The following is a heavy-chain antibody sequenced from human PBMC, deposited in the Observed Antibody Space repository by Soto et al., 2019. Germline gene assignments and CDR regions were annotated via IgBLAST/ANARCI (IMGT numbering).Heavy chain of an antibody. CDR2: ISWNSGSI. CDR1: GFTFDDYA. D-gene: IGHD1-26*01. CDR3: AKDMSRVGATGDFDI. J-gene: IGHJ3*02. Sequence: SLRLSCAASGFTFDDYAMHWVRQAPGKGLEWVSGISWNSGSIGYADSVKGRFTISRDNAKNSLYLQMNSLRAEDTALYYCAKDMSRVGATGDFDIWGQGTMVTVSS. V-gene: IGHV3-9*01.